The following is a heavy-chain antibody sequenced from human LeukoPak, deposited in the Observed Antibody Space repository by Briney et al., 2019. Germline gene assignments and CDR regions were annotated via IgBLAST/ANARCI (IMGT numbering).Heavy chain of an antibody. V-gene: IGHV1-2*02. J-gene: IGHJ3*02. CDR3: ARDGEDIVVAGAFDI. D-gene: IGHD2-2*01. Sequence: ASMTVSCLPYAYTSTSLYTHCDRPVAGRWLEWMGSTSPNSGGTNYAQKVQGRVTRTRDTSISTAYMELSRLRSDDTAVYYWARDGEDIVVAGAFDIWGQGTMVTVSS. CDR1: AYTSTSLY. CDR2: TSPNSGGT.